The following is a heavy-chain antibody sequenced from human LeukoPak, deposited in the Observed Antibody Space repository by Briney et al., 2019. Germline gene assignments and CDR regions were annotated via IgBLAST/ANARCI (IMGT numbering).Heavy chain of an antibody. Sequence: GGSLRLSCVASGFTFSSYSMSWVRQAPGKGLEWVSYISSSSHTIYYADSVKGRFTISRDNSKNALYLQMNSLRAEDTAVYYCAKDQLRLKGYSSGWYWGAPLVAYWGQGTLVTVSS. CDR1: GFTFSSYS. CDR3: AKDQLRLKGYSSGWYWGAPLVAY. J-gene: IGHJ4*02. D-gene: IGHD6-13*01. CDR2: ISSSSHTI. V-gene: IGHV3-48*01.